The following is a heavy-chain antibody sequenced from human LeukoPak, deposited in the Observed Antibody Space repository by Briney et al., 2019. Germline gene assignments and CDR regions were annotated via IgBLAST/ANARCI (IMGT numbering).Heavy chain of an antibody. J-gene: IGHJ4*02. D-gene: IGHD4-17*01. CDR2: IIPIFGTA. Sequence: SVKVSCKASGGTFSTYAISWVRQAPGQGLEWMGRIIPIFGTANYAQKFQVRVTITTDESTSTAYMELSSLRSEDTAVYYCARDLNGDYFDYWGQGTRVTVSS. CDR1: GGTFSTYA. V-gene: IGHV1-69*05. CDR3: ARDLNGDYFDY.